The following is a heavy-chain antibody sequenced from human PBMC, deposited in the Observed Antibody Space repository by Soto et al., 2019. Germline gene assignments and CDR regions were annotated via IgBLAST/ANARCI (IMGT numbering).Heavy chain of an antibody. D-gene: IGHD3-10*01. Sequence: VQLVQSGAEVKKPGESLQISCEGSGYTFSDSWIGWVRQMPGGALAWMGIINPADSDTRYSPSFQGQVTISADKSISTAYLQWSSLKASDSAMYYCALLRHYGPGSLWFDAWGQGTLVTVSS. V-gene: IGHV5-51*01. CDR2: INPADSDT. J-gene: IGHJ5*02. CDR3: ALLRHYGPGSLWFDA. CDR1: GYTFSDSW.